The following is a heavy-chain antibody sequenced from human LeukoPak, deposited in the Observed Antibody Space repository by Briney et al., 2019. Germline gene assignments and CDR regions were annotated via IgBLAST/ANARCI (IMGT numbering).Heavy chain of an antibody. CDR1: RFTFSSAW. CDR3: TSKAGTAATFPEYYYFDY. J-gene: IGHJ4*02. D-gene: IGHD6-13*01. V-gene: IGHV3-15*01. CDR2: VKSKTDGGTT. Sequence: PGGSLRLSCAASRFTFSSAWMSWVRQAPGKGLEWVGRVKSKTDGGTTDYAAPGKGRFTISRDDSKNTLYRQMNSLKIEDTAVYYCTSKAGTAATFPEYYYFDYWGQGTLVTVSS.